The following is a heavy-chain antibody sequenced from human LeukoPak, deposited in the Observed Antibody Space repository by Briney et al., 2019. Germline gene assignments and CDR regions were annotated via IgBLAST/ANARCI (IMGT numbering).Heavy chain of an antibody. D-gene: IGHD6-13*01. V-gene: IGHV4-59*01. CDR2: IYYSGST. CDR3: ARGTYGSSWQLEHCDY. CDR1: GGSISSYY. J-gene: IGHJ4*02. Sequence: KPSETLSLTCTVSGGSISSYYWSWIRQPPGKGLEWIGYIYYSGSTNYNPSLKSRVTISVDTSKNQFSLKLSSLTAADTAVYYCARGTYGSSWQLEHCDYWGQGTLVTVSS.